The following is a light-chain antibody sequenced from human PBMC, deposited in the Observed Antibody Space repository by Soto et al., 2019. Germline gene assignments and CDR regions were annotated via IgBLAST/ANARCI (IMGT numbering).Light chain of an antibody. V-gene: IGKV1-5*03. Sequence: LQMPPSHSTLSGSVGARFTITGRASQTISSWLAWYQQKPGKAPKLLIYKASTLKSGVPSRFSGSGSGTEFTLTISSLQAEDVAVYYCQQYYSTPRTFGQGTKVDIK. CDR1: QTISSW. CDR2: KAS. J-gene: IGKJ1*01. CDR3: QQYYSTPRT.